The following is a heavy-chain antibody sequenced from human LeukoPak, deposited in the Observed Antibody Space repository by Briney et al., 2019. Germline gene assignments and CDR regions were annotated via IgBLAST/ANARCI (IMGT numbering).Heavy chain of an antibody. CDR1: GYSISSGYY. J-gene: IGHJ4*02. CDR2: INHRGST. D-gene: IGHD3-22*01. V-gene: IGHV4-38-2*02. Sequence: SETLSLTCTVSGYSISSGYYWGWIRQPPGKGLEWIGEINHRGSTNYNPSLKSRVTVSVDTSKNQFSLKLSSVTAADTAVYYCARGYYWTYWGQGTLVTVSS. CDR3: ARGYYWTY.